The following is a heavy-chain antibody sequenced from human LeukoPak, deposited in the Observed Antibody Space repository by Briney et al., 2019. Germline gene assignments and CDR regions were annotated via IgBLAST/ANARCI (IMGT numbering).Heavy chain of an antibody. J-gene: IGHJ4*02. CDR3: ARDLYYDFWSGYSAFDY. CDR2: INHSGST. D-gene: IGHD3-3*01. Sequence: SETLSLTCAVYGGSFSGYYWSWIRQPPGKGLEWMGEINHSGSTNYNPSLKSRVTISVDTSKNQFSLKLSSVTAADTAVYYCARDLYYDFWSGYSAFDYWGQGTLVTVSS. CDR1: GGSFSGYY. V-gene: IGHV4-34*01.